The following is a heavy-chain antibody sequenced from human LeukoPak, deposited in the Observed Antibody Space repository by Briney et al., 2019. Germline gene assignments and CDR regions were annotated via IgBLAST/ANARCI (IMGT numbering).Heavy chain of an antibody. CDR3: ARGPQRSYYDDSGYNGIDY. V-gene: IGHV1-69*06. CDR2: IIPIFGTT. Sequence: ASVKVSCKASRGTFSSYAISWVRQAPGQGLEWMGGIIPIFGTTTYAQKLQGRVRITADKSTSTAYMELSSLRSEDTAVYYCARGPQRSYYDDSGYNGIDYWGQGTLVTVSS. J-gene: IGHJ4*02. CDR1: RGTFSSYA. D-gene: IGHD3-22*01.